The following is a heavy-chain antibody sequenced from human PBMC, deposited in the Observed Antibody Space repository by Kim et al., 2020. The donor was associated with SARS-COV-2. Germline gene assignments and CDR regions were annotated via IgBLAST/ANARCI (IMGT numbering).Heavy chain of an antibody. V-gene: IGHV3-9*01. CDR1: GFTFDDYA. Sequence: GGSLRLSCAASGFTFDDYAMHWVRQAPGKGLEWVSGISWNSGSIGYADSVKGRFTISRDNAKNSLYLQMNSLRAEDTALYYCAKDYYYGGNSGYYYGMDVWGQGTTVTVSS. J-gene: IGHJ6*02. CDR2: ISWNSGSI. CDR3: AKDYYYGGNSGYYYGMDV. D-gene: IGHD4-17*01.